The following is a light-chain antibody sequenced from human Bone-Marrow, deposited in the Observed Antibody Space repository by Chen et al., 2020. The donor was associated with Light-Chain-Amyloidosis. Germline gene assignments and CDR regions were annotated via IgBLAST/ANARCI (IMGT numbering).Light chain of an antibody. CDR2: DDS. V-gene: IGLV3-21*02. Sequence: SYVLTQPSSVSVAPGQTATIACGGNNIGSTSVHWYQQTPGQAPLLVVYDDSDRPSGIPERWSGSNSGNTATLTISRVEAEDEADYYCQVWNRSSDRAVFGGGTKLTVL. J-gene: IGLJ3*02. CDR3: QVWNRSSDRAV. CDR1: NIGSTS.